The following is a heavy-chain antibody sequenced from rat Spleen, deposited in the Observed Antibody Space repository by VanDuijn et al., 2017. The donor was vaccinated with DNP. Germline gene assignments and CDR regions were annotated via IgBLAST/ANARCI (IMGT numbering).Heavy chain of an antibody. D-gene: IGHD1-11*01. CDR3: AKGGDYGGVDY. CDR1: GFTFSDFN. Sequence: EVQLVESGGGLVQPGRSLKLSCAASGFTFSDFNMAWVRQAPKKGLEWVTTISYDGSSTYYPDSVKGRFTISRENAENTVYLQMNRLRSEDTATYYCAKGGDYGGVDYWGQGVIVTVSS. CDR2: ISYDGSST. J-gene: IGHJ2*01. V-gene: IGHV5-7*01.